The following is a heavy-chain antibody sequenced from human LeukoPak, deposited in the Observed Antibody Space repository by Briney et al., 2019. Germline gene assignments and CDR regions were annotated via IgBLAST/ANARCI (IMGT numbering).Heavy chain of an antibody. CDR3: ARVPEAGYNPDY. CDR2: IHPSGDRT. D-gene: IGHD5-24*01. CDR1: GYTLTNHY. J-gene: IGHJ4*02. V-gene: IGHV1-46*01. Sequence: APVKVSCKASGYTLTNHYMYWVRQAPGQGLEWMGIIHPSGDRTSYAQKFQGRVTMTSDTSTSTVYMELGSLRSEDTAVYYCARVPEAGYNPDYWGQGTLVTVSA.